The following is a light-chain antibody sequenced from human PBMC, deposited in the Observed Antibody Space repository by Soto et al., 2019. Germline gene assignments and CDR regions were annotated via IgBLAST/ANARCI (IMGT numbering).Light chain of an antibody. CDR3: QQYNSYSYT. V-gene: IGKV1-5*03. Sequence: TQSPGTLSLSPGERATLSCRASQSVNSYSLAWYQQKPGKAPKLLIYKASSLESGVPSRFSGSGSGTEFTLTISSLQPDDFATYYCQQYNSYSYTFGQGTKLEIK. CDR1: QSVNSY. J-gene: IGKJ2*01. CDR2: KAS.